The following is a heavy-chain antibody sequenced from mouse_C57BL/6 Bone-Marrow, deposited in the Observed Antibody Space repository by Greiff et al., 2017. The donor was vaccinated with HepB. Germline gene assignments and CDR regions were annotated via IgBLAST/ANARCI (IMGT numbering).Heavy chain of an antibody. CDR1: GFSFNTYA. Sequence: DVKLVESGGGLVQPKGSLKLSCAASGFSFNTYAMNWVRQAPGKGLEWVARIRSKSNNYATYYADSVKDRFTISRDDSESMLYLQMNNLKTEDTAMYYCVRNLLRFWYFDVWGTGTTVTVSS. D-gene: IGHD1-1*01. V-gene: IGHV10-1*01. CDR3: VRNLLRFWYFDV. CDR2: IRSKSNNYAT. J-gene: IGHJ1*03.